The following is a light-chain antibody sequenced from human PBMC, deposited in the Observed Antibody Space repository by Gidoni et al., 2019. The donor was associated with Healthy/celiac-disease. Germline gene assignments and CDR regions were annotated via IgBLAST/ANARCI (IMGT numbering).Light chain of an antibody. CDR1: QSVISSY. Sequence: DIVVTQSPGTLSLSPGERATLSCRASQSVISSYLAWYQQTPGQAPRLLIYGASSMATGIPDRFSGSGSGTDFTLTISSLEPEDFAVYYCQQYGSSPLTFGGXTKVELK. CDR2: GAS. V-gene: IGKV3-20*01. J-gene: IGKJ4*01. CDR3: QQYGSSPLT.